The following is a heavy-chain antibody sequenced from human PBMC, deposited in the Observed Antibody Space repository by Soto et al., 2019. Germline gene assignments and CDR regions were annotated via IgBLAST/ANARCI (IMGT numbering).Heavy chain of an antibody. V-gene: IGHV4-30-2*01. D-gene: IGHD5-18*01. Sequence: SETLSLTCAVSGGSISSGGYSWSWIRQPPGNGLEWIGYIYHSGSTYYNPSLKSRVTISVDRSKNQFSLKLSSVTAADTAVYYCARVDTAMAPTLDYWGQGTLVTVSS. CDR1: GGSISSGGYS. J-gene: IGHJ4*02. CDR3: ARVDTAMAPTLDY. CDR2: IYHSGST.